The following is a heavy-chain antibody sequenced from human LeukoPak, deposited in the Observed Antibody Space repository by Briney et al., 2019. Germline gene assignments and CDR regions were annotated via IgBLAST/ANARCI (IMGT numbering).Heavy chain of an antibody. CDR3: ARDRDDYSTPEKDYYYYYGMDV. CDR1: GYTFTSYY. CDR2: INPSGGST. V-gene: IGHV1-46*01. J-gene: IGHJ6*02. Sequence: ASVKVSCKASGYTFTSYYMHWVRQAPGQGLEWMGIINPSGGSTSYAQKFQGRVTMTRDTSTSTVYMELSGLRSEDTAVYYCARDRDDYSTPEKDYYYYYGMDVWGQGTTVTVSS. D-gene: IGHD4-11*01.